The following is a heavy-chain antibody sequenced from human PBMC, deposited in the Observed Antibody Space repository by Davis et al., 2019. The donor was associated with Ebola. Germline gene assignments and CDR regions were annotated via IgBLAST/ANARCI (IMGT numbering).Heavy chain of an antibody. CDR3: AMIAAAGNWFDP. Sequence: SETLSLTCTVSGGSISSYYWSWIRQPPGKGLEWIGYIYYSGSTNYNPSLKSRVTMTVDTSKNQFSLKLRSVTAADTAVYYCAMIAAAGNWFDPWGQGTLVTVSS. V-gene: IGHV4-59*08. CDR2: IYYSGST. J-gene: IGHJ5*02. CDR1: GGSISSYY. D-gene: IGHD6-13*01.